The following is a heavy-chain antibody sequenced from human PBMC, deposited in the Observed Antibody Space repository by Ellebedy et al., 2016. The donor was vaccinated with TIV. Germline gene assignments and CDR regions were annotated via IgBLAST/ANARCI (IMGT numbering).Heavy chain of an antibody. J-gene: IGHJ5*02. V-gene: IGHV4-39*01. Sequence: MPSETLSLTCTVSRVTISDQTYHWAWLRQPPGLGLVWLWTIFHSGTTYKSPALSRRGSMCVDTSRNQFSLDLKSVTAAETAVYYCARHLRYSDWRILDLWGPGILVAVSS. D-gene: IGHD3-9*01. CDR3: ARHLRYSDWRILDL. CDR2: IFHSGTT. CDR1: RVTISDQTYH.